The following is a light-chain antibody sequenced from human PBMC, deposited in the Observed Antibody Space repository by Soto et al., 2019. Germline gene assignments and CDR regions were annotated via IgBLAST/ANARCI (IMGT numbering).Light chain of an antibody. CDR1: SSDVGGYNY. Sequence: QSALTQPPSASGSPGQSVTISCTGTSSDVGGYNYASWYQQHPGKAPKLMIYEVSKRPSGVPDRFSGSKSGNTASLTVSGLQAEDEADYYCSSYAGSNNPLFGGGTKLTVL. CDR3: SSYAGSNNPL. J-gene: IGLJ2*01. V-gene: IGLV2-8*01. CDR2: EVS.